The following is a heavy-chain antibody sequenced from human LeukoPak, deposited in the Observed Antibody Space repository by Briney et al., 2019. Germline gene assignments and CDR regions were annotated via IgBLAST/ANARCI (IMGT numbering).Heavy chain of an antibody. D-gene: IGHD3-22*01. Sequence: GGSLRLCCAASGFTFSSYAMSWVRQAPGKGLEWVSAISGSGGSTYYADSVKGRFTISRDNSKNTLYLQMNSLRAEDTAVYYCAKDGLRYDSSGPLGYWGQGTLVTVSS. V-gene: IGHV3-23*01. J-gene: IGHJ4*02. CDR1: GFTFSSYA. CDR2: ISGSGGST. CDR3: AKDGLRYDSSGPLGY.